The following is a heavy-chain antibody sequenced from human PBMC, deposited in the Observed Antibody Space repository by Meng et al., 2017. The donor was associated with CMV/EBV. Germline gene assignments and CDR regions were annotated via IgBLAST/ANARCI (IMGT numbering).Heavy chain of an antibody. CDR2: MNPNSGYT. D-gene: IGHD6-25*01. V-gene: IGHV1-8*02. CDR3: ARVWGSVDY. Sequence: ASVKVSCKASGGTFSSYTISWVRQAPGQGLEWMGWMNPNSGYTGSAQKFQGRITMTRDTSKSTAYMELSSLRSEDTAVYYCARVWGSVDYWGQGTLVTVSS. J-gene: IGHJ4*02. CDR1: GGTFSSYT.